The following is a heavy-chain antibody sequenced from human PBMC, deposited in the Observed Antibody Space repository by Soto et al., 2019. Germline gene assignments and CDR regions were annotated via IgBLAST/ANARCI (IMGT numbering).Heavy chain of an antibody. D-gene: IGHD4-17*01. V-gene: IGHV1-18*01. CDR2: ISVSNCNT. J-gene: IGHJ5*01. Sequence: GASVKVCCKASGYTFTQYDISWVRQAPGQGLEWMGWISVSNCNTNYAQKFQGRVTMTTDTSTSTAYMELRSLRSADTALYYCARGAFGDYPSWFDSWGQGTLVTVSS. CDR3: ARGAFGDYPSWFDS. CDR1: GYTFTQYD.